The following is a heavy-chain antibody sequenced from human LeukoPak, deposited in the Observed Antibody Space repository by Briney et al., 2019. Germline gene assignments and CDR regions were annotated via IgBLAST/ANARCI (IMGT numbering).Heavy chain of an antibody. J-gene: IGHJ4*02. V-gene: IGHV3-30*18. Sequence: GRSLRLSCAASGFTFSSYGMHWVRQAPGKGLEWVAVISCDGSNKYYADSVKGRFTISRDNSKNTLYLQMNSLRAEDTAVYYCAKDVRRYCSGGSCYSVDYWGQGTLVTVSS. CDR1: GFTFSSYG. D-gene: IGHD2-15*01. CDR3: AKDVRRYCSGGSCYSVDY. CDR2: ISCDGSNK.